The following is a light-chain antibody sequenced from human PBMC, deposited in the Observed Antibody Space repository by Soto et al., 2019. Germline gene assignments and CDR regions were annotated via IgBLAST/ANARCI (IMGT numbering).Light chain of an antibody. CDR2: GAS. CDR3: QQYDGPPWT. J-gene: IGKJ1*01. Sequence: PGARATLSCRASQTVSSNYLAWYQQKPGQAPRLLIYGASSRASGIPDRFSGSGSGTDFTLTISRLGPEDIAVYYCQQYDGPPWTFGQGTKVDIK. CDR1: QTVSSNY. V-gene: IGKV3-20*01.